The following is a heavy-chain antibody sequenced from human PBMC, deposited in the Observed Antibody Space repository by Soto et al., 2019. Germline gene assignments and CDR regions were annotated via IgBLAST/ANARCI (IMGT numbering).Heavy chain of an antibody. D-gene: IGHD3-10*01. J-gene: IGHJ4*02. Sequence: QVQLVESGGGVVQPGRSLRLSCAASGFTFSTYGMQWVRQAPGKGLEWVAVISFDGNVQYYADSVKGRFTISRDNSKNTLFLQMDSLRAEDTAVYYCAKERTQCVSRGVDYWGQGTLVTVSS. CDR2: ISFDGNVQ. V-gene: IGHV3-30*18. CDR3: AKERTQCVSRGVDY. CDR1: GFTFSTYG.